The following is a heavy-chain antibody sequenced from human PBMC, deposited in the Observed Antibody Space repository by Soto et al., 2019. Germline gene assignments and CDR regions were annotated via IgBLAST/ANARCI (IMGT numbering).Heavy chain of an antibody. CDR2: ISAYNGNT. V-gene: IGHV1-18*01. Sequence: ASVKVSCKASGYTFTSYGISWVRQAPGQGLEWMGWISAYNGNTNYAQKLQGRVTVTADTSTSTAYMELRSLRSDDTAVYYCASIPRSRNYYYYGMDVWGQGTTVTVSS. CDR1: GYTFTSYG. J-gene: IGHJ6*02. D-gene: IGHD2-21*01. CDR3: ASIPRSRNYYYYGMDV.